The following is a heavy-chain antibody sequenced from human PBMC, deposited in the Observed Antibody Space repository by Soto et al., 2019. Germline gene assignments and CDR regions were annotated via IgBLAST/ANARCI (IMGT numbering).Heavy chain of an antibody. J-gene: IGHJ6*02. CDR2: IWYDGSNR. Sequence: GGSLRLSCAASGFTFSDYWMTWVRQAPGKGLEWVAVIWYDGSNRYYADSVKGRFTISRDNSKNTLYLQMNSLRAEDTAVYYCATESGQDYYYYYGMDVWGQGTTVTVSS. D-gene: IGHD5-12*01. V-gene: IGHV3-33*08. CDR1: GFTFSDYW. CDR3: ATESGQDYYYYYGMDV.